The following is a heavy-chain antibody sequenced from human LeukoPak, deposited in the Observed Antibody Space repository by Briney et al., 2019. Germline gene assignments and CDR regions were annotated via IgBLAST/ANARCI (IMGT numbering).Heavy chain of an antibody. J-gene: IGHJ4*02. CDR3: VRDHGFDFDF. CDR2: TYYRSKWYN. V-gene: IGHV6-1*01. D-gene: IGHD5-24*01. CDR1: GDSVYSNSAA. Sequence: SQTLPLTCVISGDSVYSNSAAWNWIRQSPSRGLEWLGRTYYRSKWYNDYALFVKSRITINPDTSRNQFSLQLNSVTPEDTAVYYCVRDHGFDFDFWGQGTLVTVSS.